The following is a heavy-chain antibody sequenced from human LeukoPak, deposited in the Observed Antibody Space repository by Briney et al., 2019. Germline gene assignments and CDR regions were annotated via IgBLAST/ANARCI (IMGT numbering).Heavy chain of an antibody. CDR1: GGSISSSSHY. J-gene: IGHJ4*02. D-gene: IGHD3-16*02. CDR2: AYYSGST. Sequence: SETLSLTCTVSGGSISSSSHYWGWVRQPPGKGLEWIGSAYYSGSTYYNPSLKSRVTMSVDTSKNQFSLKLSSVTAADTAVYYCASTYYDYVWGSYRQGHFDYWGQGTLVTVSS. CDR3: ASTYYDYVWGSYRQGHFDY. V-gene: IGHV4-39*07.